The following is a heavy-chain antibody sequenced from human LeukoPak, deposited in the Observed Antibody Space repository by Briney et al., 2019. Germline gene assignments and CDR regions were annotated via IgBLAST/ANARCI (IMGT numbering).Heavy chain of an antibody. V-gene: IGHV5-10-1*01. Sequence: GESLKISCKGSGYSFTSYWISWVRQMPGRGLGGLGRIDLSDSYTNYSSSFQGHVTISADKSISTAYLQWSSLKASDTAMYYCARHTHPLRYFAGWFDPWGQGTLVTVSS. J-gene: IGHJ5*02. D-gene: IGHD3-9*01. CDR2: IDLSDSYT. CDR3: ARHTHPLRYFAGWFDP. CDR1: GYSFTSYW.